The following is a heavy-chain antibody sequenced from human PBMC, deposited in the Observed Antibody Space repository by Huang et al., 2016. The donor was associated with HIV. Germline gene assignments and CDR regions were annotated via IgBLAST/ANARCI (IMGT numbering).Heavy chain of an antibody. J-gene: IGHJ4*02. CDR1: GFKFDDYG. CDR2: ISWNSGDI. V-gene: IGHV3-9*01. Sequence: EVQLEEFGGRLVQPGRSLRLSCATYGFKFDDYGMHWVRQVPGGGLEWVSGISWNSGDILYADSVRGRFAISRDNAVKSLYLQMDSLRREDTALYYCVKDRRMRGSGWTFFDNWGQGTLVDVSS. CDR3: VKDRRMRGSGWTFFDN. D-gene: IGHD6-19*01.